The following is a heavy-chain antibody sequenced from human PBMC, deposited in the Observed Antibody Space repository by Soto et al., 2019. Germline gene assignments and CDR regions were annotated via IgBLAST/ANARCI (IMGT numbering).Heavy chain of an antibody. V-gene: IGHV3-21*01. CDR1: GFTFSSYS. D-gene: IGHD6-19*01. Sequence: GGSLRLSCAASGFTFSSYSMNWVRKAPGKGLEWVSSISSISSYIYYADSVKGRFTISRDNAKNSLYLQMNSLRAEDTAVYYCAREPPLGAVAGTGGLDYWGQGTMVTVSS. J-gene: IGHJ4*02. CDR3: AREPPLGAVAGTGGLDY. CDR2: ISSISSYI.